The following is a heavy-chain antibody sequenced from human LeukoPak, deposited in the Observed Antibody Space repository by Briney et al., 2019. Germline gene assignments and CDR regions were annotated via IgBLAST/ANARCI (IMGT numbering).Heavy chain of an antibody. Sequence: PGGSLRLSCASSGFAFSVYEMNWVRQAPGKGLEWVSYISSSGSIIYYADSVKGRFTISRDNAKRSLFLQMNSLRVEDTAVYYCARTMWGFDYWGQGTLVTVSS. V-gene: IGHV3-48*03. D-gene: IGHD7-27*01. CDR1: GFAFSVYE. CDR2: ISSSGSII. CDR3: ARTMWGFDY. J-gene: IGHJ4*02.